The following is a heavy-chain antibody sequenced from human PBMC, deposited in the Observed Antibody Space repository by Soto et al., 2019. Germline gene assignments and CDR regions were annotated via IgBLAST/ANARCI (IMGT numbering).Heavy chain of an antibody. CDR2: IYYSRST. CDR1: GGSISTDY. D-gene: IGHD3-22*01. V-gene: IGHV4-59*01. J-gene: IGHJ4*02. Sequence: PSETLSITCTVSGGSISTDYWSWIRQPPGKGLEWIGYIYYSRSTNYNPSLKSRVTISVDTSKNQFSLKLSSVTAADTAVYYWARGNRSYDSSAYYADSGQGTLVIV. CDR3: ARGNRSYDSSAYYAD.